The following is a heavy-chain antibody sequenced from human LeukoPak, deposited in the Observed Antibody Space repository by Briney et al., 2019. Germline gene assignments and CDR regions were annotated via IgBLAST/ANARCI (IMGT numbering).Heavy chain of an antibody. CDR3: AKIVTSTSTY. D-gene: IGHD2-2*01. Sequence: GRSLRLSCAASGFSFSNYGMHWVRQAPGKGLEWVSSISGSGAYIYYADSVKGRFTISRDNSKNTLYLQMNSLRAEDTAVYYCAKIVTSTSTYWGQGTLVTVSS. CDR1: GFSFSNYG. J-gene: IGHJ4*02. V-gene: IGHV3-23*01. CDR2: ISGSGAYI.